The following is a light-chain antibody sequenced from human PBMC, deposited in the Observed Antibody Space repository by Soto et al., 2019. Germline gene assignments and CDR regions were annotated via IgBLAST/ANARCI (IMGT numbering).Light chain of an antibody. V-gene: IGKV1-17*03. J-gene: IGKJ1*01. CDR1: QDIGYH. Sequence: DIQLTQSPSAMSAAVGDRVTITCRASQDIGYHLGWFQQKPGKAPKSLIYSASSLDSGVPLRFRATGSGTEFTFTISRLQPEDFATYYCQLHTTYPRPSGQGTKVDIK. CDR2: SAS. CDR3: QLHTTYPRP.